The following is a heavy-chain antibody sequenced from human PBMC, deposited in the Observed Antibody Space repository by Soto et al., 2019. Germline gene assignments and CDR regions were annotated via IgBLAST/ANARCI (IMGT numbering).Heavy chain of an antibody. CDR1: GGSINDYNYY. CDR2: VYHTGNT. J-gene: IGHJ5*02. CDR3: ARRSAVTLVRGVTSPWDT. Sequence: SETLSLTCTVSGGSINDYNYYWGWVRQSPAKGLEWIATVYHTGNTYYNPSLRSRVTISADTSRDQFSLKLTSVTAADTAVYYCARRSAVTLVRGVTSPWDTWGPGTVVTV. V-gene: IGHV4-39*01. D-gene: IGHD3-10*01.